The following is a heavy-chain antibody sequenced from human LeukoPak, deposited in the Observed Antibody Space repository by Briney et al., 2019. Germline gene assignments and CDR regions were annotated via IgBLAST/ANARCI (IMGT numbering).Heavy chain of an antibody. V-gene: IGHV3-74*01. CDR2: INTDGSST. Sequence: GGSLRLSCAASGFTFTNYWMHWVRQAPGKGLVWVSHINTDGSSTNYADSVKGRFTISRDNAKNTLYLQMNSLRAEDTAVYYCARDPGAYFDYWGQGTLVTVSS. J-gene: IGHJ4*02. CDR3: ARDPGAYFDY. D-gene: IGHD3-16*01. CDR1: GFTFTNYW.